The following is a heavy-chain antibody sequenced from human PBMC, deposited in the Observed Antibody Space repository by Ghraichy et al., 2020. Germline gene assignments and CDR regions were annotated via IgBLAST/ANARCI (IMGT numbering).Heavy chain of an antibody. V-gene: IGHV3-48*03. CDR3: VRETVRGSGWWNY. CDR1: GFTFSYYE. D-gene: IGHD6-19*01. Sequence: GGSLRLSCAASGFTFSYYEMNWVRQAPGKGLEWVSFISSSGSTIYYADSVKGRFTISRDNAKNSLYLQMNSLRAEDTAIYYCVRETVRGSGWWNYWGQGALVTVSS. CDR2: ISSSGSTI. J-gene: IGHJ4*02.